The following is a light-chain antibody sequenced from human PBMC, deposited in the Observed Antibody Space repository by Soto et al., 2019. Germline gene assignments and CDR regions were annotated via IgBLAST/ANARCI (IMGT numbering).Light chain of an antibody. J-gene: IGKJ2*01. CDR2: LAS. Sequence: EIVMTQSPLSLPVTPGEPASISCRSSQSLLQSNGCNYLDWFLEKPGQSPQLLIYLASHRASGVPDRFSGSGSGTDFTLKISRVEAEDVGVYYCMQSLQSHTFGQGTKLEIK. CDR3: MQSLQSHT. V-gene: IGKV2-28*01. CDR1: QSLLQSNGCNY.